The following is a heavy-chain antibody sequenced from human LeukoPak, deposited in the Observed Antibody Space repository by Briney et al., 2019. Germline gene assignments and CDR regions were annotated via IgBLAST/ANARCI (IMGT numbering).Heavy chain of an antibody. CDR3: ARHERAIAAAGI. CDR2: IYYSGST. Sequence: SETLSLTCAVYGGSFSGYYWSWIRQPPGKGLEWIGYIYYSGSTNYNPSLKSRVTISVDTSKNQFSLKLSSVTAADTAVYYCARHERAIAAAGIWGQGTLVTVSS. J-gene: IGHJ4*01. CDR1: GGSFSGYY. D-gene: IGHD6-13*01. V-gene: IGHV4-59*08.